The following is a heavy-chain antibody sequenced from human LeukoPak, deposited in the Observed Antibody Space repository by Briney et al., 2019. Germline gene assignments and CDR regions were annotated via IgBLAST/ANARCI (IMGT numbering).Heavy chain of an antibody. CDR1: GGSISSGGYY. J-gene: IGHJ4*02. CDR3: ARGNLVYDPYYFDY. Sequence: PSETLSLTCTVSGGSISSGGYYWSWIRQHPGKGLEWIGYIYYSGSTYYNPSLKSRVTISVDTSKNQFSLKLSPVTAADTAVYYCARGNLVYDPYYFDYWGQGTLVTVSS. CDR2: IYYSGST. V-gene: IGHV4-31*03. D-gene: IGHD1-7*01.